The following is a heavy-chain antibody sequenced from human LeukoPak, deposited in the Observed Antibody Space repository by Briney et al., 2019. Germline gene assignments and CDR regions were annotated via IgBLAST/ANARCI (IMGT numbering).Heavy chain of an antibody. CDR3: ARAVRGQELRLGSNYFDY. CDR2: INSDGSIT. D-gene: IGHD1-26*01. V-gene: IGHV3-74*01. Sequence: GGSLRLSCAASGVTFSSYWMHWVRQTPGKGLLCVSRINSDGSITTYADSVKGRFTISRDNSKNTLYLQMNSLRAEDTAVYYCARAVRGQELRLGSNYFDYWGQGTLVTVSS. J-gene: IGHJ4*02. CDR1: GVTFSSYW.